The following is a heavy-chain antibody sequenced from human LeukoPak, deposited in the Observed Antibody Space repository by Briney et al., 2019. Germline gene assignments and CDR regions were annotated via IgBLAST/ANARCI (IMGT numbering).Heavy chain of an antibody. CDR3: ARDDRLERRYFDY. CDR1: GYTFSSYS. J-gene: IGHJ4*02. Sequence: GGSLRLSCTASGYTFSSYSMNWVRQAPGKGLQWVSSISSSSSYIYYADSVKGRFTISRDNAKNSLYLQMNSLRAEDTAVYYCARDDRLERRYFDYWGQGTLVTVSS. CDR2: ISSSSSYI. V-gene: IGHV3-21*01. D-gene: IGHD1-1*01.